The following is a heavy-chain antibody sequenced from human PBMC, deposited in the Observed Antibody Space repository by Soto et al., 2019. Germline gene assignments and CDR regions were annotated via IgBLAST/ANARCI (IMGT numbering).Heavy chain of an antibody. Sequence: EVQLVQSGAEVKKPGESLRISCNGSGYSFTSYWISWVRQMPGKGLEWMGRIDPSDSYTNYSPSFQGHGTISADKAISTAYLQWSSLKASHTAMYYCARLQAAAGDNDLTFDYWGQGTLVTVSS. D-gene: IGHD6-13*01. V-gene: IGHV5-10-1*01. J-gene: IGHJ4*02. CDR1: GYSFTSYW. CDR3: ARLQAAAGDNDLTFDY. CDR2: IDPSDSYT.